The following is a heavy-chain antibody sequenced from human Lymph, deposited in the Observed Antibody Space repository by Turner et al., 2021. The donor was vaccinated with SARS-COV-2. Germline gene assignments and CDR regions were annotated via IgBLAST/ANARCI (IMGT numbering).Heavy chain of an antibody. CDR2: ISSSSSTI. CDR1: GFTFSSYS. J-gene: IGHJ6*02. D-gene: IGHD2-15*01. V-gene: IGHV3-48*02. CDR3: SRDRGGYWAYYYGMDV. Sequence: EVQLVESGRGLVQPGGSLRLSCAASGFTFSSYSMNWVRQAPGKGLELVSYISSSSSTIYYADSVKGSFTISRDNAKYSLYLQINSLRDEDTSVYYCSRDRGGYWAYYYGMDVWGQGTTVTVSS.